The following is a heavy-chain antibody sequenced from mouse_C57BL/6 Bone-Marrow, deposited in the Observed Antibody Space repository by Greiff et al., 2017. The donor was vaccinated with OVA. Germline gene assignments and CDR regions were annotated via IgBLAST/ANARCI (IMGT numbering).Heavy chain of an antibody. D-gene: IGHD2-2*01. J-gene: IGHJ1*03. CDR2: IRNKANNHAT. Sequence: EVKLEESGGGLVQPGGSMKLSCAASGFTFSDAWMDWVRQSPEKGLEWVAEIRNKANNHATYYAESVKGRFTISRDDSKSSVYLQMNSLRAEDTGIYYCTGGATMVTTEYFDVWGTGTTVTVSS. CDR3: TGGATMVTTEYFDV. V-gene: IGHV6-6*01. CDR1: GFTFSDAW.